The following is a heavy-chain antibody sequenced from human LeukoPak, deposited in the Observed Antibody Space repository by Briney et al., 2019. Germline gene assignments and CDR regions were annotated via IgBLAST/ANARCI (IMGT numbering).Heavy chain of an antibody. V-gene: IGHV3-23*01. D-gene: IGHD4-17*01. Sequence: GGSLRLSCAASGFTFSSYAMSWVRQAPGKGLEWVSAISGSGGSTYYADSVKGRFTISRDNSKNTLYLQMNSLRAEDTAVYYCAKSETNVYGDYGAFDIRGQGTMVTVSS. CDR1: GFTFSSYA. CDR3: AKSETNVYGDYGAFDI. J-gene: IGHJ3*02. CDR2: ISGSGGST.